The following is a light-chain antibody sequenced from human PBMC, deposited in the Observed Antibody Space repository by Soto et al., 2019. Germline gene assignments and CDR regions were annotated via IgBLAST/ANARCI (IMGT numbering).Light chain of an antibody. CDR2: EVT. V-gene: IGLV2-14*01. CDR3: SSHTSGSTRV. J-gene: IGLJ1*01. CDR1: SSDVGGYDY. Sequence: QSALTQPASVSGSPGQSIAISCTGTSSDVGGYDYVSWYQQQPDNAPKLMIYEVTKRPSGVSNRFSGSKSGNTASLTISGLQSEDEAYYDCSSHTSGSTRVFGTGTKVTV.